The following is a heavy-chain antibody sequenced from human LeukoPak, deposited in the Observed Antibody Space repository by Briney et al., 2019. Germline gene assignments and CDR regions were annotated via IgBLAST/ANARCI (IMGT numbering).Heavy chain of an antibody. CDR2: IYYSGST. CDR1: GGSISSYY. CDR3: ARAPLDCSGGRCYSGYFDY. D-gene: IGHD2-15*01. Sequence: SETLSLTCTVSGGSISSYYWSWIRQPPGKGLEWIGYIYYSGSTNYNPSLKSRVTISVDTSKNQFSLKLSSVTAADTAVYYCARAPLDCSGGRCYSGYFDYWDQGTLVTVSS. J-gene: IGHJ4*02. V-gene: IGHV4-59*01.